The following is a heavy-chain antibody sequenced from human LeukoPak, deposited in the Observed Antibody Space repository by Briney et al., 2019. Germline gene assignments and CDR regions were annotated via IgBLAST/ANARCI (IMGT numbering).Heavy chain of an antibody. Sequence: GESLRLSCAVSGFTFSSYSMNCVRQPPPGGLEWGSSISSSSSYIYYADSVKGRFTISRDNAKNSLYLQLNSLSAEDTAVYYCARDTLSNFDYWGQGTLVTVSS. J-gene: IGHJ4*02. D-gene: IGHD2-15*01. V-gene: IGHV3-21*01. CDR3: ARDTLSNFDY. CDR1: GFTFSSYS. CDR2: ISSSSSYI.